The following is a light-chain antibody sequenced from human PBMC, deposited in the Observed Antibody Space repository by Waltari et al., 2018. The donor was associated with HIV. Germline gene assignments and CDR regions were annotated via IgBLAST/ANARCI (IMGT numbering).Light chain of an antibody. Sequence: QSALTQAASVSGSPGQSITISCTGTSSDVGGSDYVSWYQQHPGKAPKLMIYEVSNRPSGVSNRFSGSKSGNTASLTISGLQAEDEADYYCSSYTSSSTVVFGGGTQLTVL. J-gene: IGLJ2*01. CDR2: EVS. V-gene: IGLV2-14*01. CDR3: SSYTSSSTVV. CDR1: SSDVGGSDY.